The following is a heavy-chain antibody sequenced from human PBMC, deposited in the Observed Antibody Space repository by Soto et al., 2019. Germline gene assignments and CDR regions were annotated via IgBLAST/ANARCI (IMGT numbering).Heavy chain of an antibody. J-gene: IGHJ4*02. D-gene: IGHD2-8*01. CDR2: IYYSGST. CDR1: GGSVSSGSYY. V-gene: IGHV4-61*01. CDR3: ARXDCTNGVCYTGGGFFDY. Sequence: PSETLSLTCTVSGGSVSSGSYYWSWIRQPPGKGLEWIGYIYYSGSTNYNPSLKSRVTISVDTSKNQFSLKLSSVTAADTAVYYCARXDCTNGVCYTGGGFFDYWGQGTLVTVSS.